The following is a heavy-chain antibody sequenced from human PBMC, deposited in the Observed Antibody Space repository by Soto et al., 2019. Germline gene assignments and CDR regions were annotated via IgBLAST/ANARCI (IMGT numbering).Heavy chain of an antibody. CDR1: GFTFTSYA. Sequence: GSLRLSCVASGFTFTSYAMNWVRQTPGKGLEWVSTINPTGDITYYADSVKGRFSIFRDNSRNILYLLMNSLRAEDTAIYYCSWGNDYTPYYFHCSMDFCGQATTVTGSS. CDR3: SWGNDYTPYYFHCSMDF. D-gene: IGHD3-16*01. J-gene: IGHJ6*03. V-gene: IGHV3-23*01. CDR2: INPTGDIT.